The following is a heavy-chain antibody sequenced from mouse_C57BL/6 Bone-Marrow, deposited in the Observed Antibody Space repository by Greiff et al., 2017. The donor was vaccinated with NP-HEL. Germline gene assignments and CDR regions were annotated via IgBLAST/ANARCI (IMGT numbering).Heavy chain of an antibody. CDR1: GYSITSGYY. CDR3: ARAYGNYLDY. J-gene: IGHJ2*01. Sequence: EVKLMESGPGLVKPSQSLSLTCSVTGYSITSGYYWNWIRRFPGNKLEWVGSISYDGSNNYSPSLKNRISITRDTYKNQIFLKLNSVTAEDTATYYCARAYGNYLDYWGQGTTLTVSS. D-gene: IGHD2-10*02. V-gene: IGHV3-6*01. CDR2: ISYDGSN.